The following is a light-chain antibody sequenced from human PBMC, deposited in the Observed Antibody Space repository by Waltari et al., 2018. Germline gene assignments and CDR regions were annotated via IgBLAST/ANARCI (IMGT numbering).Light chain of an antibody. CDR3: QVWDANTDPGV. V-gene: IGLV3-21*01. CDR1: NIESKS. Sequence: SYVLTQPPSVSVAPGETARITCGGNNIESKSVHWYRQRQGQAPVVVISYDNDRAAGIPERVSGSNSGNTATLTISRVEAGDEADYYCQVWDANTDPGVFGTGTEVTVL. J-gene: IGLJ1*01. CDR2: YDN.